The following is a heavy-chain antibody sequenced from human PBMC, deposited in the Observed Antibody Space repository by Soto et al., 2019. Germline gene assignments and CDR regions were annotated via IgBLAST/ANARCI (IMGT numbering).Heavy chain of an antibody. Sequence: QVQLVESGGGVVQPGRSLRLSCAASGFTFSSYAMHWVRQAPGKGLEWVAVISYDGSNKYYADSVKGRFTISRDNSKNTLYLQMNSLRAEDTPVYYCARASSMGATTGYFDYWGQGTLVTVSS. D-gene: IGHD1-26*01. V-gene: IGHV3-30-3*01. J-gene: IGHJ4*02. CDR1: GFTFSSYA. CDR3: ARASSMGATTGYFDY. CDR2: ISYDGSNK.